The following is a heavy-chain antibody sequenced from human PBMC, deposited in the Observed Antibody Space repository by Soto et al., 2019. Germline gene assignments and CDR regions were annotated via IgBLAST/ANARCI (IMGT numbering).Heavy chain of an antibody. CDR2: IFSNDEK. D-gene: IGHD2-21*02. Sequence: QVTLKESGPVLVKPTETLTLTCTVSGFSLSNARMGVSWIRQPPGKALEWLAHIFSNDEKSYSTSLKSRLTNSQDPPKSQVVLTITNMDPVDTATYYCARIRAYCGGDCYSGVSWFDPWGQGTLVTVSS. CDR3: ARIRAYCGGDCYSGVSWFDP. CDR1: GFSLSNARMG. J-gene: IGHJ5*02. V-gene: IGHV2-26*01.